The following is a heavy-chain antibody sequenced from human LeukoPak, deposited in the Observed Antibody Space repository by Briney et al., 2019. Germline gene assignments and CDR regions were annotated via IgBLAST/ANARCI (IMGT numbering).Heavy chain of an antibody. CDR3: AREGGSYYEDYFDY. J-gene: IGHJ4*02. CDR1: GFTFSSYG. Sequence: GRSLRLSCAASGFTFSSYGMHWVGQAPGKGLEWVAVIWYDGSNKYYADSVKGRFTISRNNSKNTLYLQMNSLRAEDTAVYYCAREGGSYYEDYFDYWGQGTLVTVSS. CDR2: IWYDGSNK. D-gene: IGHD1-26*01. V-gene: IGHV3-33*01.